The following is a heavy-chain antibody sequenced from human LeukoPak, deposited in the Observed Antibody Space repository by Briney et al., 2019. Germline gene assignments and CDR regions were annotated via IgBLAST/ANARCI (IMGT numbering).Heavy chain of an antibody. CDR1: GYTFTSYG. V-gene: IGHV1-18*01. J-gene: IGHJ4*02. CDR3: ARADYSQMYYFDY. D-gene: IGHD2-21*01. CDR2: ISAYNGNT. Sequence: ASVKVSCKASGYTFTSYGISWVRQSPGQGLEWMGWISAYNGNTNYAQKLQGRVTMTTDTSTSTAYVELRSLRSDDTAVYYCARADYSQMYYFDYWGQGTLVTVSS.